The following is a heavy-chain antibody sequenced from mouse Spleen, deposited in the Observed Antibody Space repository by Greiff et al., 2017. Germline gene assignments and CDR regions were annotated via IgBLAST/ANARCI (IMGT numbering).Heavy chain of an antibody. J-gene: IGHJ3*01. CDR1: GFTFSDAW. CDR2: IRNKANDHAT. V-gene: IGHV6-6*01. CDR3: SPLFAY. Sequence: EVQLVESGGGLVQPGGSMKLSCAASGFTFSDAWMDWVRQSPEKGLEWVGEIRNKANDHATYYAESVKGRFTISRDDSKSSVYLQMNSLRAEDTGIYYCSPLFAYWGQGTLVTVSA.